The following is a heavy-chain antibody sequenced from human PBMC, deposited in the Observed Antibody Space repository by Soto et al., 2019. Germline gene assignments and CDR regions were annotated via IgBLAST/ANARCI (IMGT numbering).Heavy chain of an antibody. J-gene: IGHJ6*02. CDR3: ARSTYYDILTGSYYYYAMDV. CDR1: GFTVGSNY. CDR2: IYSEGTP. V-gene: IGHV3-53*01. D-gene: IGHD3-9*01. Sequence: VGSLRLSCAASGFTVGSNYMSWVRRAPGKGLEWVSVIYSEGTPYYADSVKGRFTISRENSNNTLYLHMNNLRAEDTAVYYCARSTYYDILTGSYYYYAMDVWGQGTTVTVSS.